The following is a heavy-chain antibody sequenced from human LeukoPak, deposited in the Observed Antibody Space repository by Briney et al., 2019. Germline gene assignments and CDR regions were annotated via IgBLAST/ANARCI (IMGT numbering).Heavy chain of an antibody. Sequence: PGGSLRLSCVASGFNFGYAWMTWVRQAPGKGLEWVGRIKNNKEGATTDYAAPVKGRFTISRDDSKNTLYLQMNSLKTEDTAVYYCTTRGGSFSIFDYWGQGTLVTVSS. D-gene: IGHD1-26*01. CDR1: GFNFGYAW. V-gene: IGHV3-15*01. CDR3: TTRGGSFSIFDY. J-gene: IGHJ4*02. CDR2: IKNNKEGATT.